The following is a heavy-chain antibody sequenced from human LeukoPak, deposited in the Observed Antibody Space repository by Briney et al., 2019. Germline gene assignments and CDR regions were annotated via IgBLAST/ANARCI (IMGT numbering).Heavy chain of an antibody. J-gene: IGHJ4*02. CDR1: GGSISSSSYY. Sequence: SETLSLTCTVSGGSISSSSYYWGWIRQPPGKGLEWIGSIYYSGSTYYNPSLKSRVTISVDTSKNQFSLKLSSVTAADTAVYYCARSIAAGLQYYFDYWGQGTLVTVSS. D-gene: IGHD6-6*01. CDR2: IYYSGST. CDR3: ARSIAAGLQYYFDY. V-gene: IGHV4-39*07.